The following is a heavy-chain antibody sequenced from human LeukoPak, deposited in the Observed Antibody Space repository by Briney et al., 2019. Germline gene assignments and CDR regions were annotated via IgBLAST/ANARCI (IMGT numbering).Heavy chain of an antibody. CDR1: GGSISSGGYY. CDR2: IYYSGST. Sequence: SETLSLTCTVSGGSISSGGYYWSWVRQHPGKGLEWIGYIYYSGSTYYNPSLKSRVTISVDTSKNQFSLKLSSVTAADTAVYYCARTVYPYYYVSSGCYFFDYWGQGTLVTVSS. D-gene: IGHD3-22*01. J-gene: IGHJ4*02. CDR3: ARTVYPYYYVSSGCYFFDY. V-gene: IGHV4-31*03.